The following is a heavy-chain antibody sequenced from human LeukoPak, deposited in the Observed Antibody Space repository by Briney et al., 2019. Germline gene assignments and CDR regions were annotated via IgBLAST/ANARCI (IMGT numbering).Heavy chain of an antibody. J-gene: IGHJ3*02. CDR2: INSDGSST. Sequence: GGSLRLSCTASGLTFNNYLMHWVRQAPGKGLVWVSRINSDGSSTTYADSVKGRFTISRDNAKNTLYLQMNSLRAEDTAVYYCARTGWRYYDFWNGYYNDGFDIWGQGTMVTVSS. D-gene: IGHD3-3*01. CDR1: GLTFNNYL. CDR3: ARTGWRYYDFWNGYYNDGFDI. V-gene: IGHV3-74*01.